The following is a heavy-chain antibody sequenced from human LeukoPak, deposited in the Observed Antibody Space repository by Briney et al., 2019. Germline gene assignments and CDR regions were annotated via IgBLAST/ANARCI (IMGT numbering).Heavy chain of an antibody. Sequence: ASVKVSCKASGYTFSSYGISWVRQAPGQGLEWMGWISANNGNTNYAQKFQGRVTMTTDTPTSTAYMELRSLGSDDTAVYYCARTGSTYYYYYGMDVWGQGTTVTVSS. V-gene: IGHV1-18*01. CDR1: GYTFSSYG. D-gene: IGHD3-9*01. CDR3: ARTGSTYYYYYGMDV. CDR2: ISANNGNT. J-gene: IGHJ6*02.